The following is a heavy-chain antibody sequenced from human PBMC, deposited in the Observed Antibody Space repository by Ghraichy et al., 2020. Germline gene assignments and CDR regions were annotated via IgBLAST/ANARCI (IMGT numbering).Heavy chain of an antibody. Sequence: ASVKVSCKASGHTLTSYGISWVRQAPGQGLEWMGWISAYNGKTNYAQKLQGRVTMTTDTSTSTAYMELRSLRSDDTAVYYCARGLSGVVIRTYYYYMDVWGKGTSVTVPS. V-gene: IGHV1-18*01. D-gene: IGHD3-3*01. CDR2: ISAYNGKT. J-gene: IGHJ6*03. CDR1: GHTLTSYG. CDR3: ARGLSGVVIRTYYYYMDV.